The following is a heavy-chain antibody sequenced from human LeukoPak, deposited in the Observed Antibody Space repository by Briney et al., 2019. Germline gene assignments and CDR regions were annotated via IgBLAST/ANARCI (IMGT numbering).Heavy chain of an antibody. J-gene: IGHJ4*02. V-gene: IGHV3-20*04. CDR1: GFTFDDYG. CDR3: ASLFSYDFWSGYFNY. D-gene: IGHD3-3*01. Sequence: GGSLRLSCVASGFTFDDYGMTWVRQAPGKGLEWVSGINWNGGSTGYADSVKGRFTISRDNAKNSLYLQMNSPRAEDTALYYCASLFSYDFWSGYFNYWGQGTLVTVSS. CDR2: INWNGGST.